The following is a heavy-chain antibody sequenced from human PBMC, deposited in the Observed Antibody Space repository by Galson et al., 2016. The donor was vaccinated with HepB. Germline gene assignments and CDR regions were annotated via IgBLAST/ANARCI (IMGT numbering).Heavy chain of an antibody. J-gene: IGHJ4*02. Sequence: SLRLSCAVSGFTLGDYALNWVRQAPGKGLEWVSSISSSTTFTYYSDSVKGRFAISRDNANNSLYLRMHSLRAEDTAVYYCARVGPRASPIDYWGQGTLVTVSS. CDR1: GFTLGDYA. D-gene: IGHD2-21*01. CDR3: ARVGPRASPIDY. CDR2: ISSSTTFT. V-gene: IGHV3-21*01.